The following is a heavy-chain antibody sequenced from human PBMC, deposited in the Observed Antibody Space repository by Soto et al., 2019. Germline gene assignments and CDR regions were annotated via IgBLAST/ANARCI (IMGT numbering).Heavy chain of an antibody. CDR3: AKCMQAYYYCDAHHI. J-gene: IGHJ3*02. CDR2: ITASGGTT. V-gene: IGHV3-23*01. D-gene: IGHD2-8*01. Sequence: ILIRQPPGKGLEWVAHITASGGTTYYADSVKGRFTISRDTSRNTLYLQMNSLRAEDTALYYLAKCMQAYYYCDAHHIWRQGSRVTV.